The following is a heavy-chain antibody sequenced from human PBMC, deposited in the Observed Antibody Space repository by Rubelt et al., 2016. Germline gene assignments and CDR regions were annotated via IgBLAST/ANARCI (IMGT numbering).Heavy chain of an antibody. D-gene: IGHD1-14*01. CDR3: AHCRETEIFDF. V-gene: IGHV2-5*01. CDR2: LYWNDDK. Sequence: ITLKESGPTLVRPTQTLTLTCTFSGFSLNTIGVGVGWIRQPPGKALEWLAVLYWNDDKRYSPSMESRLTITKDTSKNQVFLTMPTMDPLDTATYYCAHCRETEIFDFWGQGTLVTVSS. J-gene: IGHJ4*02. CDR1: GFSLNTIGVG.